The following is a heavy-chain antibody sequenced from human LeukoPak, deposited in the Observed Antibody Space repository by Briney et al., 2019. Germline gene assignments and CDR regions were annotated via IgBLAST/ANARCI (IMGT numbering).Heavy chain of an antibody. CDR1: GYTLTELS. CDR2: FDPEDGET. J-gene: IGHJ3*02. CDR3: ATRITMIVVVDAFDI. V-gene: IGHV1-24*01. Sequence: ASVKVPCKVSGYTLTELSMHWVRQAPGKGLEWMGGFDPEDGETIYAQKFQGRVTMTEDTSTDTAYMELSSLRSEDTAVYYCATRITMIVVVDAFDIWGQGTMVTVSS. D-gene: IGHD3-22*01.